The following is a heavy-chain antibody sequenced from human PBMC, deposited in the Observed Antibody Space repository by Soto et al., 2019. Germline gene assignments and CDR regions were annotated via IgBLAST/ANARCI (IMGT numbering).Heavy chain of an antibody. CDR1: GFTFSAYG. J-gene: IGHJ6*03. D-gene: IGHD2-15*01. Sequence: GGSLRLSCAASGFTFSAYGIHWVRQAPGKGLEYVSAIGPDGSRTYYANSVKGRFTIPRDNSKNTLYLQMGSLRAEDMAVYYCARVICSGGNCYSNFYYMDVWGKGTTVTVSS. CDR2: IGPDGSRT. CDR3: ARVICSGGNCYSNFYYMDV. V-gene: IGHV3-64*01.